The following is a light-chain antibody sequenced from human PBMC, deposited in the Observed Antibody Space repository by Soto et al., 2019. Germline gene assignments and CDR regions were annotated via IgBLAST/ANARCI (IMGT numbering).Light chain of an antibody. CDR3: QQYVTVSRT. CDR1: QSLSSW. Sequence: DIQMTQSPSTLSASVGDRVTITCRASQSLSSWLSWYQHKPGKAPKLLIYKASSLEAGVPSRFSGSGSGTVFTLTISSLQPDDFATYFCQQYVTVSRTFGQGTKVEIK. CDR2: KAS. J-gene: IGKJ1*01. V-gene: IGKV1-5*03.